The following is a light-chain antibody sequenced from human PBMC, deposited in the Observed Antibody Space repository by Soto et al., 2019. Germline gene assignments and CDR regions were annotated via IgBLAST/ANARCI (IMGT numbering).Light chain of an antibody. Sequence: DIQMTQSPSSLSASVGDRVTITCRPSQNINNFLNWYQQKLGEAPNLLIYGASNLQSGVPSRFSGSGSGAHFTLTISTLQPEDFATYYCQQSFNNPTFGQGTKLEIK. CDR3: QQSFNNPT. CDR1: QNINNF. CDR2: GAS. V-gene: IGKV1-39*01. J-gene: IGKJ2*01.